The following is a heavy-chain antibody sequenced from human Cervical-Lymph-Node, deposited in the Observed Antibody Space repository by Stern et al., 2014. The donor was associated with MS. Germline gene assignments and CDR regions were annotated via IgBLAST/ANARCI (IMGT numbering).Heavy chain of an antibody. Sequence: QVQLQESGPGLVRPSGTLSLTCAVSGDSISNDNWWSWVRQPPGKGLEWIGEAYHTGSANCDPSLKSRVSISVDKSKNQFSLSLPSMTAADTAVYYCARDQGFQLMNSWGQGTLVIVSS. J-gene: IGHJ4*02. D-gene: IGHD2-2*01. CDR3: ARDQGFQLMNS. CDR2: AYHTGSA. CDR1: GDSISNDNW. V-gene: IGHV4-4*02.